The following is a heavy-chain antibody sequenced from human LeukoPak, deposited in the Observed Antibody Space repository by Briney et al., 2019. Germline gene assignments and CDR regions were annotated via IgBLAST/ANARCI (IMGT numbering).Heavy chain of an antibody. CDR1: GFTFSSYA. J-gene: IGHJ6*03. V-gene: IGHV3-23*01. CDR2: ISGSGGST. CDR3: AKDPASKPYYYYYMDV. Sequence: PGGSLRLSCAASGFTFSSYAMSWVRQAPGKGLEWVSAISGSGGSTYYAHSVKGRFTISRDNSKNTLYLQMNSLRAEDTAVYYCAKDPASKPYYYYYMDVSGKGTTVTVSS. D-gene: IGHD1-14*01.